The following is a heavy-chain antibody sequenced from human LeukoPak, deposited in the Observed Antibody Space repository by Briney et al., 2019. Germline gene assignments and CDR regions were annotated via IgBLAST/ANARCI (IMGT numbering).Heavy chain of an antibody. CDR1: GGTFSSYA. CDR2: IIPIFGTA. Sequence: SVKVSCKASGGTFSSYAISWVRQAPGQGLEWMGEIIPIFGTANYAQKFQGRVTITADESTSTAYMELSSLRSEDTAVYYCARAPYDILTGYYLYYFDYWGQGTLVTVSS. D-gene: IGHD3-9*01. J-gene: IGHJ4*02. CDR3: ARAPYDILTGYYLYYFDY. V-gene: IGHV1-69*13.